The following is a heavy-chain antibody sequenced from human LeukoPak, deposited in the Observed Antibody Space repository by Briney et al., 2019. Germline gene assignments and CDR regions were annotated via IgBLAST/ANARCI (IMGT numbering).Heavy chain of an antibody. V-gene: IGHV3-30*02. Sequence: SGGSLRLSCAASGFTFSSYGMHWVRQAPGKGLEWVAFIRYDGSNKYYADSVKGRFTISRDNSKNTLYLQMNSLRVEDTAVYYCARVGDSSGYLIQYFDYWGQGISVTVSS. D-gene: IGHD3-22*01. J-gene: IGHJ4*02. CDR3: ARVGDSSGYLIQYFDY. CDR2: IRYDGSNK. CDR1: GFTFSSYG.